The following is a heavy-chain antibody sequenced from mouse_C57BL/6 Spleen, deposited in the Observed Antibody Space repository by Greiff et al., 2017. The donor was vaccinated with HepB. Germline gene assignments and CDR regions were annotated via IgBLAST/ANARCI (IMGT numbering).Heavy chain of an antibody. CDR2: ISYDGSN. Sequence: EVKLQESGPGLVKPSQSLSLTCSVTGYSITSGYYWNWIRQFPGNKLEWMGYISYDGSNNYNPSLKNRISITRDTSKNQFFLKLNSVTTEDTATYYCARELRSYYAMDYWGQGTSVTVSS. V-gene: IGHV3-6*01. J-gene: IGHJ4*01. CDR3: ARELRSYYAMDY. D-gene: IGHD1-1*01. CDR1: GYSITSGYY.